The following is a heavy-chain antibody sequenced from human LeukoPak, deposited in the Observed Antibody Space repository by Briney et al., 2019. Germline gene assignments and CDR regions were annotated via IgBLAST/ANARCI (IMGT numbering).Heavy chain of an antibody. CDR2: INPSGGST. V-gene: IGHV1-46*01. CDR1: GYTFTSYY. CDR3: AMPFYTDYYGMDV. J-gene: IGHJ6*02. Sequence: ASVKVSCKASGYTFTSYYMHWVRQAPGQGLEWMGMINPSGGSTSYAQKFQGRVTMTRDTSTSTVYMELSSLRSEDTAVYYCAMPFYTDYYGMDVWGQGTTVTVSS.